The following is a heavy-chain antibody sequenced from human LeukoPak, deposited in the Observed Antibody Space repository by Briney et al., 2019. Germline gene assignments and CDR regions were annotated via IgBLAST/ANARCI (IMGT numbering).Heavy chain of an antibody. V-gene: IGHV4-39*07. CDR3: ARFSSIAAAFDY. CDR2: IYYSGST. J-gene: IGHJ4*02. D-gene: IGHD6-13*01. CDR1: GASVSSSSYY. Sequence: SQTQSLTRTVSGASVSSSSYYWGWLRQPPWKGLQWIGSIYYSGSTYYNPSLKSRVTMSVDTSKNQFSLKLSSVTAADTAVYYCARFSSIAAAFDYWGQGTLVTVSS.